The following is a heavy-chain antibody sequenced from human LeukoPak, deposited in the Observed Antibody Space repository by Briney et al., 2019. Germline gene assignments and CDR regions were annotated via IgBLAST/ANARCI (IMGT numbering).Heavy chain of an antibody. D-gene: IGHD2-15*01. CDR1: GFTFSSYA. Sequence: GGSLRLLRSASGFTFSSYAVHWVRQAPGKGLEYVSAISTNGGSTYYADSVKGRFTISRDNSKNTLYLQMSSLRAEDTAVYYCVKGYCGGGSCFSRTDYYSDYWGQGTLVTVSS. J-gene: IGHJ4*02. V-gene: IGHV3-64D*09. CDR3: VKGYCGGGSCFSRTDYYSDY. CDR2: ISTNGGST.